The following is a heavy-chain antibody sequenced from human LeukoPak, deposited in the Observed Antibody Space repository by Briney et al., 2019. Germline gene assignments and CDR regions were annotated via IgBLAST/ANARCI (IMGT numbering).Heavy chain of an antibody. CDR1: GFTFSSYA. CDR3: AKNGYCSSTSCPGPDY. J-gene: IGHJ4*02. D-gene: IGHD2-2*03. V-gene: IGHV3-23*01. CDR2: ISGSGGST. Sequence: GGSLRLSCAASGFTFSSYAMSWVRQAPGKGLEWVSAISGSGGSTYYADSVKGRFTISRDNSKNTLYLQMNSLRAEDTAVYYCAKNGYCSSTSCPGPDYWGQGTLVTVSS.